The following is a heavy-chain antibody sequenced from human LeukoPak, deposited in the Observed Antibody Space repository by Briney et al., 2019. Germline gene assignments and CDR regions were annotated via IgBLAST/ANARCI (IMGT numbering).Heavy chain of an antibody. V-gene: IGHV3-7*01. Sequence: GGSLRLSCAASGFTFRNHGMHWVRQAPGKGLEWVANIKQDESEIYYVDSVEGRFTISRDNAENSLYLQMNSLRAEDTAVYYCARDIGAWSAYWGQGTLVTVSS. CDR1: GFTFRNHG. J-gene: IGHJ4*02. CDR2: IKQDESEI. D-gene: IGHD6-19*01. CDR3: ARDIGAWSAY.